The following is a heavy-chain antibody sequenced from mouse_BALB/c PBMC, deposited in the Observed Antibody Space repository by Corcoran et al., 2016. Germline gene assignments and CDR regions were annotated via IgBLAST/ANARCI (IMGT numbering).Heavy chain of an antibody. CDR1: GFNIKDTY. V-gene: IGHV14-3*02. Sequence: EVKLQQSGAEIVKPGASVQLSCTSSGFNIKDTYMDWVKQRPEQGLEWIGRIDPANGNTKYDPKFQGKATITADTSSNTAYLQLSSLTSEDTAVDYCARRGWIYWGQGTSVTVSS. CDR2: IDPANGNT. CDR3: ARRGWIY. J-gene: IGHJ4*01.